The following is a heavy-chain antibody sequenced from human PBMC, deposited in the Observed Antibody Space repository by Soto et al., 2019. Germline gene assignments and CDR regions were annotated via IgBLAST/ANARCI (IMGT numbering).Heavy chain of an antibody. CDR1: GFTFSSYA. V-gene: IGHV3-23*01. D-gene: IGHD2-15*01. J-gene: IGHJ6*03. Sequence: EVQLLESGGGLVQPGGSLRLSCAASGFTFSSYAMSWVRQAPGKGLEWVSAISGSGGSTYYADSVKGRFTISRDNSKNTLYLQMNSLRAEDTAVYYVVVLAATRYYYYMDVWGKGTTVTVSS. CDR3: VVLAATRYYYYMDV. CDR2: ISGSGGST.